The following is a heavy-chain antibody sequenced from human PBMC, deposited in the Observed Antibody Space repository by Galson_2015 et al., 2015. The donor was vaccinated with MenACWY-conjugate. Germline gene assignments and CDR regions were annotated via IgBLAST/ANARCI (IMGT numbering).Heavy chain of an antibody. CDR3: ARDAEDIVVVVPYYYYGMDA. Sequence: SLRLSCAASGFTFSSYWITWVRQAPRKGLEWMANIKQDGSKKYYVDTEKGRFTISRDNAKNSLYLQMNSLRAEYTAVYYCARDAEDIVVVVPYYYYGMDAWCQGTTRPVS. CDR1: GFTFSSYW. V-gene: IGHV3-7*05. CDR2: IKQDGSKK. D-gene: IGHD2-15*01. J-gene: IGHJ6*02.